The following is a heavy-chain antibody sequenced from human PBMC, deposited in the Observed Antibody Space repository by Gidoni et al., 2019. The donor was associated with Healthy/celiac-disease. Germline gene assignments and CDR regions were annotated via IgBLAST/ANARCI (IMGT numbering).Heavy chain of an antibody. J-gene: IGHJ4*02. Sequence: QVQLQQWGAGLLKPSETLSLTCAVYGGSFSGYYWSWIRQPPGKGLEWIGEINHSGSTNYNPSLKSRVTISVDTSKNQFSLKLSSVTAADTAVYYCARIVDGYNLYYAGYWGQGTLVTVSS. CDR2: INHSGST. D-gene: IGHD3-3*01. CDR1: GGSFSGYY. CDR3: ARIVDGYNLYYAGY. V-gene: IGHV4-34*01.